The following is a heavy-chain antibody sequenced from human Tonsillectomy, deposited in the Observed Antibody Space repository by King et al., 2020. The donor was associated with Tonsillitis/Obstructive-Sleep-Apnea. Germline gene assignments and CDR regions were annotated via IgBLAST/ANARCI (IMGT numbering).Heavy chain of an antibody. CDR3: ARGDFGGSCYWYFDL. D-gene: IGHD3-3*01. Sequence: QLQESGPGLVKPSETLSLTCTVSGGSISSYYWSWIRQPPGKGLEWIGYIYYSGSTNYNPSLTSRVTISVDTSKNQFSLKLSSVTAADTAVYYFARGDFGGSCYWYFDLWGRGTLVTVSS. J-gene: IGHJ2*01. CDR2: IYYSGST. CDR1: GGSISSYY. V-gene: IGHV4-59*01.